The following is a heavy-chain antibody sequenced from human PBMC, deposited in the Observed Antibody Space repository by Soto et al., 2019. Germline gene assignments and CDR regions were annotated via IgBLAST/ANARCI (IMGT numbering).Heavy chain of an antibody. CDR2: ISGSGGSST. V-gene: IGHV3-23*01. D-gene: IGHD2-15*01. Sequence: GGCLRLSCAASGFTVSTHAMSWESQAPGKGLEWVSAISGSGGSSTFYGDSAKGRFTISRDNSKYTLYLEMSSLAAQDTAVHYGDKGGGICWFDCWCQGTLVTVSS. CDR3: DKGGGICWFDC. CDR1: GFTVSTHA. J-gene: IGHJ4*02.